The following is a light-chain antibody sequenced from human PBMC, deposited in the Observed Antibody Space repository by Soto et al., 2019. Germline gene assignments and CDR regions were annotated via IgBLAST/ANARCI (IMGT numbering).Light chain of an antibody. CDR1: QSLSSNY. CDR3: QQYVSAPIT. J-gene: IGKJ5*01. Sequence: EIVFAQYPGTLSLSPGERAPPSCRASQSLSSNYLAWYQQKPGQAPRLLIYGVSSRATGVPVSFSGSGSGTDFTLTISRLEPEDFAVYYCQQYVSAPITFGQGTRLEIK. V-gene: IGKV3-20*01. CDR2: GVS.